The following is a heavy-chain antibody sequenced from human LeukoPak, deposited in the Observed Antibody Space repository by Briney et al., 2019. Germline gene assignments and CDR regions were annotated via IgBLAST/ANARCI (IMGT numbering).Heavy chain of an antibody. V-gene: IGHV3-23*01. J-gene: IGHJ1*01. Sequence: GGSLRLSCAASGFTFSSYATSWVRQAPGKGLEWVSAISGSGGSTYYADSVKGRFTISRDNSKNTLYLQMNSLRAEDTAVYYCAKDYYDSSGYYSEYFQHWGQGTLVTVSS. CDR1: GFTFSSYA. CDR2: ISGSGGST. D-gene: IGHD3-22*01. CDR3: AKDYYDSSGYYSEYFQH.